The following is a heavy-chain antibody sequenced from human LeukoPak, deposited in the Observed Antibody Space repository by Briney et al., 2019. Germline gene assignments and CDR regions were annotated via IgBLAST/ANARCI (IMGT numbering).Heavy chain of an antibody. D-gene: IGHD3-10*01. Sequence: GGSLRLSCAASGFTFTSYAMTWVRQAPGKGLEWVSLISGSGGSTYDADSVKGRFTISRDNSKNTLYLQMNSLRAEDTAVYYCAKASRPYGPGRYYFDYWGQGTLVTVSS. V-gene: IGHV3-23*01. CDR3: AKASRPYGPGRYYFDY. J-gene: IGHJ4*02. CDR2: ISGSGGST. CDR1: GFTFTSYA.